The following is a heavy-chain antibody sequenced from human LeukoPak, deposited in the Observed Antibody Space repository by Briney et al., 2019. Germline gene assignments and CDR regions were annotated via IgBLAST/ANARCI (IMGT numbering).Heavy chain of an antibody. CDR2: IYYSGST. J-gene: IGHJ3*02. CDR3: ARQSWSAMIVVVTPGAFDI. D-gene: IGHD3-22*01. V-gene: IGHV4-59*08. CDR1: GGSISSYY. Sequence: PSETLSLTCTVSGGSISSYYWSWIRQPPGKGLEWIGYIYYSGSTNYNPSLKSRVTISVDTSKNQFSLKLGSVTAADTAVYYCARQSWSAMIVVVTPGAFDIWGQGTMVTVSS.